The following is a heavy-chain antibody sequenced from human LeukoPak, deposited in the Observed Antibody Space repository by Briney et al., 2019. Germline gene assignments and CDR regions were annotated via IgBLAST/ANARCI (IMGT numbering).Heavy chain of an antibody. J-gene: IGHJ4*02. CDR1: GYTLTGYY. CDR3: ARAISSWAFNY. CDR2: INPNSGGT. V-gene: IGHV1-2*02. D-gene: IGHD2-2*01. Sequence: ASVKVSCKASGYTLTGYYMHWVRQAPGQGLEWMGWINPNSGGTNYAQKFQGRVTMTRDTSISTAYMELSRLTSDDTAVYYCARAISSWAFNYWGQGTLVTVSS.